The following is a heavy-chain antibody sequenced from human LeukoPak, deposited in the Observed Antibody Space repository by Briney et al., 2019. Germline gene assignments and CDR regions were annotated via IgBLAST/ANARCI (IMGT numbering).Heavy chain of an antibody. CDR2: ISSSGSTI. D-gene: IGHD3-22*01. V-gene: IGHV3-11*01. Sequence: GGSLRLSCAASGFTFSDYYTSWIRQAPGKGLEWVSYISSSGSTIYYADSVKGRFTISRDNAKNSLYLQMNSLRAEDTAVYYCARPEYYYDSSGPQPIDYWGQGTLVTVSS. J-gene: IGHJ4*02. CDR3: ARPEYYYDSSGPQPIDY. CDR1: GFTFSDYY.